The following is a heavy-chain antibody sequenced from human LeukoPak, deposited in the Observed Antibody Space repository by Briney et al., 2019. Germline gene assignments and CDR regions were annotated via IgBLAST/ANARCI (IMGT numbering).Heavy chain of an antibody. Sequence: SETLSLICTVSGGSIRTNYWSWIRQPPGKGLEWIGYAHSSGHTRSSTSLKSRVTISIDMFNNHVSLRLTSVTAADTALYYCARDSYDYDSHFEDVFDSWGQGTMVTVSS. J-gene: IGHJ3*01. D-gene: IGHD3-22*01. CDR3: ARDSYDYDSHFEDVFDS. CDR1: GGSIRTNY. CDR2: AHSSGHT. V-gene: IGHV4-59*01.